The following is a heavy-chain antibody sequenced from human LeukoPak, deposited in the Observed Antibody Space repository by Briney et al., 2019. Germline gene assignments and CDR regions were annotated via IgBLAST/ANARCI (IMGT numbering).Heavy chain of an antibody. V-gene: IGHV4-4*07. CDR3: ARGLEVGADRALDY. D-gene: IGHD1-1*01. CDR1: GGSISHYY. Sequence: SETLSLTCTVSGGSISHYYWSWIRQPAGKGLVWVGRIHSTGSTDYNPSLKSRVTMSVDTSKNQFSAKVNSVTAADTAVYYCARGLEVGADRALDYWGQGTLVTVSS. J-gene: IGHJ4*02. CDR2: IHSTGST.